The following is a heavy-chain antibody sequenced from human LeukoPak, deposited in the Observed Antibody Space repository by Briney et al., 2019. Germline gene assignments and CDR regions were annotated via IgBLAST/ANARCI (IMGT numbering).Heavy chain of an antibody. D-gene: IGHD1-26*01. CDR2: IYYSGTT. V-gene: IGHV4-59*01. CDR3: ARGRVGAGYYGMDV. Sequence: SETLSLTCTVTSGTISNYSCTWIRKPPGKALDWIGYIYYSGTTNYNPSLKSRVTISVDTSKNQFSLKLNSVTTADTAVYYCARGRVGAGYYGMDVWGQGTTVTVSS. CDR1: SGTISNYS. J-gene: IGHJ6*02.